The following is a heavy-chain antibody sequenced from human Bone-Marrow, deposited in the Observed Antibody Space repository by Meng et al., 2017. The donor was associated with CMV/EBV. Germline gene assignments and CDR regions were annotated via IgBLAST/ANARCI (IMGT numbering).Heavy chain of an antibody. CDR1: GGTFSSYA. Sequence: SVKVSCKASGGTFSSYAIRWVRQAPGQGLEWMGGIIPIFGTANYAQKFQGRVTITTDESTSTAYMELSSLRSEDTAVYYCARDSAYYYDSSGFPYGMDGWGQGTTVTVSS. V-gene: IGHV1-69*05. CDR2: IIPIFGTA. D-gene: IGHD3-22*01. CDR3: ARDSAYYYDSSGFPYGMDG. J-gene: IGHJ6*02.